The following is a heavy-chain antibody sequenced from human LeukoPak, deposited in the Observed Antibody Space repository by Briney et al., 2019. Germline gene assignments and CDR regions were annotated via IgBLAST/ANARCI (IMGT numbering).Heavy chain of an antibody. Sequence: AASVKVSCKASGYTFTSYGISWVRQAPGQGLEWMGWISAYNGNTNYAQKLQGRVTMTTDTSTSTAYMELRSLGSDDTAVYYCARDWGYYDILTGYYGFPNWFDPWGQGTLVTVSS. CDR1: GYTFTSYG. V-gene: IGHV1-18*01. J-gene: IGHJ5*02. D-gene: IGHD3-9*01. CDR2: ISAYNGNT. CDR3: ARDWGYYDILTGYYGFPNWFDP.